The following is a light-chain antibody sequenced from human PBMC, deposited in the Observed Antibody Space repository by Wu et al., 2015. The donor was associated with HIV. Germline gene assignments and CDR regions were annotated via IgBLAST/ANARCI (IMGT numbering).Light chain of an antibody. V-gene: IGKV3-20*01. CDR2: GTY. J-gene: IGKJ4*01. CDR1: QTVDSNY. Sequence: EILLTQSPGTLSSSPGERVTLSCRASQTVDSNYLAWYQQQPGQAPRLLIYGTYNRAAGISDRFSGSGSGTDFTLTINRLEPEDFAVYFCQQYGSSPQVTFGGGTKVEIK. CDR3: QQYGSSPQVT.